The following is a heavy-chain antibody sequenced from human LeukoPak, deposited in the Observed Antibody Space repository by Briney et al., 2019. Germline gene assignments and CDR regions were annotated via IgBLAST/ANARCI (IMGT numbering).Heavy chain of an antibody. J-gene: IGHJ6*02. Sequence: GGSLRLSCAASGFAFSDHAVHWVRQAPGKGLEWVAVISFDARNIFYADSVKGRFTISRDNAKNSLYLQMNSLRAEDTAVYYCARVYDSRGYYYHYGMDVWGQGTTVTVSS. CDR3: ARVYDSRGYYYHYGMDV. V-gene: IGHV3-30*04. D-gene: IGHD3-22*01. CDR2: ISFDARNI. CDR1: GFAFSDHA.